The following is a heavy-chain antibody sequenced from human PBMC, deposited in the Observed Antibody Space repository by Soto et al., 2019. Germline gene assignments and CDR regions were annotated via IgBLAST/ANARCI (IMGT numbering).Heavy chain of an antibody. Sequence: GGSLRLSCAASGFTFSSYSMNWVRQAPGKGLEWVSYISSSSSTIYYADSVKGRFTISRDNAKNSLYLQMNSLRDEDTAVYYCARDSALAARPDVPDYYYGMDVWGQGTTVTVSS. D-gene: IGHD6-6*01. CDR3: ARDSALAARPDVPDYYYGMDV. J-gene: IGHJ6*02. CDR2: ISSSSSTI. V-gene: IGHV3-48*02. CDR1: GFTFSSYS.